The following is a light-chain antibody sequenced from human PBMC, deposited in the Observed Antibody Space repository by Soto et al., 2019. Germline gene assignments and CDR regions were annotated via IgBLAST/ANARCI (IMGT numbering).Light chain of an antibody. J-gene: IGKJ3*01. CDR1: QSVSIA. V-gene: IGKV3-11*01. CDR3: QHRHN. CDR2: DAS. Sequence: EVVLTQSPATLSLSPGDRATLSCRASQSVSIAFAWYQQKPGQTPRLLIYDASNRATGIPARFSGSGSGTDFTLTITSLEPEDFAVDYCQHRHNFGPGTKVDIK.